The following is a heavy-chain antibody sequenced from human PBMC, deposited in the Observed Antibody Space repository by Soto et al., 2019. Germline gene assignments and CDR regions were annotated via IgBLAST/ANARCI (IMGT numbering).Heavy chain of an antibody. J-gene: IGHJ4*02. Sequence: GGSLRLSCTVSGFAFNNYGINWVRQAPGKGLEWVSSISKSDYTYYSDSVKGRFTISRDNAKNSASLQMNTLRVEDTAVYYGAREDSIIIPAVSDFWGQGTLVTVSS. D-gene: IGHD2-2*01. CDR3: AREDSIIIPAVSDF. CDR2: ISKSDYT. V-gene: IGHV3-21*01. CDR1: GFAFNNYG.